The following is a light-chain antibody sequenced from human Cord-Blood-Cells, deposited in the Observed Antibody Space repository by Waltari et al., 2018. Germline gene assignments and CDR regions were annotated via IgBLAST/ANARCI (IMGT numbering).Light chain of an antibody. Sequence: DIQMTQSPSSLSASVGDRVTITCRASQSISSYLNWYQQKPGKAPKLLIYAASSLQSGVPSRFSGSGSGTEFTLTSSSLQPEDFATYYCQQSYSTPLTFGGGTKVEIK. J-gene: IGKJ4*01. CDR3: QQSYSTPLT. CDR1: QSISSY. CDR2: AAS. V-gene: IGKV1-39*01.